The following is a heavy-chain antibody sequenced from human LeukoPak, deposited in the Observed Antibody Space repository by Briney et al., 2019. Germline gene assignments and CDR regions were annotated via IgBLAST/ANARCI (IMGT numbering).Heavy chain of an antibody. CDR1: GYTFTSYG. J-gene: IGHJ4*02. Sequence: ASVKVSGKASGYTFTSYGISWVRQAPGQGLELMGWISAYNGNTNYAQKLQGRVTMTTDTSTSTAYMELRSLRPDDTALYYCARDSYVVATLRHFDYWGQGPLVTVSS. CDR3: ARDSYVVATLRHFDY. CDR2: ISAYNGNT. V-gene: IGHV1-18*01. D-gene: IGHD5-12*01.